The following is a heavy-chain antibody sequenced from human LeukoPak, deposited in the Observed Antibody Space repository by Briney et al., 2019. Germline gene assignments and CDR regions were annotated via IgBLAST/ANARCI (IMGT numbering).Heavy chain of an antibody. D-gene: IGHD2-21*01. V-gene: IGHV3-23*01. CDR1: GFTLSSYA. CDR2: ISVSGNT. CDR3: ARLVYYYYYMDV. Sequence: PGGSLRLSCAASGFTLSSYAMSWVRQGPGKGLEWVSAISVSGNTYHADSVKGRFTISRDNAKNSLYLQMNSLRAEDTAVYYCARLVYYYYYMDVWGKGTTVTISS. J-gene: IGHJ6*03.